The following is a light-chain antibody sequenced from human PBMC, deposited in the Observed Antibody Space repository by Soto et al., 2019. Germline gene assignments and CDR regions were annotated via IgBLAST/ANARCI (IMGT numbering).Light chain of an antibody. CDR3: QQYSHLIT. CDR2: DAS. Sequence: DTQLAQSPSSLSASVGDRVTITCRASQSISNYLNWYQQKLGKAPKLLIYDASNLETGVPSRFSGSGSGTDFTFTISSLQPEDIATYYCQQYSHLITFGQGTRLEI. J-gene: IGKJ5*01. CDR1: QSISNY. V-gene: IGKV1-33*01.